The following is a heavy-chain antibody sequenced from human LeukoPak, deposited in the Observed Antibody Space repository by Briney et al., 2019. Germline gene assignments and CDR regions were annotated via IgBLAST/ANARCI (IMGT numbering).Heavy chain of an antibody. D-gene: IGHD3-10*02. V-gene: IGHV3-48*03. CDR1: AFTFSSYE. J-gene: IGHJ6*04. Sequence: PGGSLRLSCAASAFTFSSYEMNWVRQAPGKGLEWGSYISSGGSTIYYADSVKGRFTISRDNAENSLYLQMNSLRAEDTAVYYCAELGITMIGGVWGKGTTVTISS. CDR2: ISSGGSTI. CDR3: AELGITMIGGV.